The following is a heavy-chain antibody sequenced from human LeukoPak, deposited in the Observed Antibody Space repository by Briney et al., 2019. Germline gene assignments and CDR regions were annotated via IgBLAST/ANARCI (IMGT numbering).Heavy chain of an antibody. V-gene: IGHV4-59*01. CDR3: ARESITGTTGLDY. D-gene: IGHD1-20*01. CDR2: IYYSGST. Sequence: TSETLSLTCTVSGGSISSYYWSWIRQPPGKGLEWIGYIYYSGSTNYNPSLKSRVTISVDTSKNQFSLKLSSVTAADTAVYYCARESITGTTGLDYWGQGTLVTVSS. J-gene: IGHJ4*02. CDR1: GGSISSYY.